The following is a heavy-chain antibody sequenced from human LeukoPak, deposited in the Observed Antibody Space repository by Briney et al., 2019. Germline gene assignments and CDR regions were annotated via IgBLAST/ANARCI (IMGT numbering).Heavy chain of an antibody. CDR2: ISGGGVTT. V-gene: IGHV3-23*01. CDR3: ARESPVAAVGRSWFDP. Sequence: PGGSLRLSCAASGFTFSSYAMSRVRQAPGKGLEWVSTISGGGVTTYYADSVKGRLTISRDNSKNTVSLQMNSLRDDDTAVYFCARESPVAAVGRSWFDPWGQGTLVTVSS. J-gene: IGHJ5*02. CDR1: GFTFSSYA. D-gene: IGHD6-13*01.